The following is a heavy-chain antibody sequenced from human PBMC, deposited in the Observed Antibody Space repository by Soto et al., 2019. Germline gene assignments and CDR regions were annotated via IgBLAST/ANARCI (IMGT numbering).Heavy chain of an antibody. CDR3: ARVIVGATADDAFDI. Sequence: QVQLVQSGAEVKKPGSSVKVSCKASGGTFSSYAISWVRQAPGQGLEWMGGIIPIFGTANYAQKFQGRVTITADESTCTAYMELSSLRPEDTAVYYCARVIVGATADDAFDIWGGGAMVTVSS. V-gene: IGHV1-69*12. CDR1: GGTFSSYA. CDR2: IIPIFGTA. J-gene: IGHJ3*02. D-gene: IGHD1-26*01.